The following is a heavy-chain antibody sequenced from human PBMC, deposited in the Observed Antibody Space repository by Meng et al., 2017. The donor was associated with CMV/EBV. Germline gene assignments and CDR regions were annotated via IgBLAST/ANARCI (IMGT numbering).Heavy chain of an antibody. J-gene: IGHJ5*02. CDR1: YY. V-gene: IGHV4-34*01. D-gene: IGHD3-3*01. Sequence: YYWSWIRQPPGKGLEWIGEINHSGSTNYNPSLKSRVTISVDTSKNQFSLKLSSVTAADTAVYYCARVNHRTIFGVVNQKRAKGGWFDPWGQGTLVTVSS. CDR2: INHSGST. CDR3: ARVNHRTIFGVVNQKRAKGGWFDP.